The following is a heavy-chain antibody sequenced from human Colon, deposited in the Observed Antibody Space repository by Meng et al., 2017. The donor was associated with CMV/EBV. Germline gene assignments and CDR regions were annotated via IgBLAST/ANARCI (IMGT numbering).Heavy chain of an antibody. Sequence: ASVKVSCKPSGYTFTDYYIHWVRQAPGQGLEWMGWIDPKSGGTKYPQTFQGQVTMTRDTSMTTAYLELSRLRSDDTAIYYCARSEFWNSFYNHIDFDSWGQGTMVTVSS. CDR2: IDPKSGGT. V-gene: IGHV1-2*02. CDR3: ARSEFWNSFYNHIDFDS. J-gene: IGHJ4*02. D-gene: IGHD3/OR15-3a*01. CDR1: GYTFTDYY.